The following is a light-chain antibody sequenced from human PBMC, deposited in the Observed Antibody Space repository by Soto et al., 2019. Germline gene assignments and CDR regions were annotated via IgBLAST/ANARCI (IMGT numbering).Light chain of an antibody. Sequence: QSVLTQPPSLSGTPGQSVTLSCSGSSSNIEGNTVHLYQHLPGTAPKLLIYIDHNRPSGIPDRFSGSKSGTSASLAISGLQSEDEADYYCATWDDDLSAAVFGGGTQLTVL. V-gene: IGLV1-44*01. CDR2: IDH. CDR3: ATWDDDLSAAV. CDR1: SSNIEGNT. J-gene: IGLJ7*01.